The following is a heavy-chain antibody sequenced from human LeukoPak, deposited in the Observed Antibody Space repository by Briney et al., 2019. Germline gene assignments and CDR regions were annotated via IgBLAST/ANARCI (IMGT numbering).Heavy chain of an antibody. V-gene: IGHV3-23*01. J-gene: IGHJ4*02. CDR3: AKDSPVLTV. Sequence: GGSLRLSCAASGSTFSSYSMTWVRQAPGKGLDWVSAITDSGGGTYYADSVKGRFTISRDYSKNTLYLQMNSLRAEDTAVYYCAKDSPVLTVWGQGTLVTVSS. CDR2: ITDSGGGT. D-gene: IGHD4-17*01. CDR1: GSTFSSYS.